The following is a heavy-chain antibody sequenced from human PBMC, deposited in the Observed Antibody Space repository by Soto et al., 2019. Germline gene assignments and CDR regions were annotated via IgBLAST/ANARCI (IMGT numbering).Heavy chain of an antibody. D-gene: IGHD2-15*01. J-gene: IGHJ4*02. Sequence: PSETLSLTCTVSGGSISSGDYYWSWIRQPPGKGLEWIGSIYYSGSTYYNPSLKSRVTISVDTSKNQFSLKLSSVTAADTAVYYCARDPNCSGGSCYSGFDYWGQGTLVTVSS. CDR1: GGSISSGDYY. CDR2: IYYSGST. V-gene: IGHV4-39*07. CDR3: ARDPNCSGGSCYSGFDY.